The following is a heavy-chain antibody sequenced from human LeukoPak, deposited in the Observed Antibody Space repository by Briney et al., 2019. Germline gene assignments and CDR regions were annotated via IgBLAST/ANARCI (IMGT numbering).Heavy chain of an antibody. CDR1: GYTFTGYY. V-gene: IGHV1-2*06. CDR3: ARMGIAAAVSWFDP. CDR2: INPNSGGT. Sequence: ASVKVSSKASGYTFTGYYMHWVRHGPGEGLEWMGQINPNSGGTNYAQKFQGRVTMTRDTSISTAYMELSRLRSDDTAVYYCARMGIAAAVSWFDPWGQGTLVTVSS. J-gene: IGHJ5*02. D-gene: IGHD6-13*01.